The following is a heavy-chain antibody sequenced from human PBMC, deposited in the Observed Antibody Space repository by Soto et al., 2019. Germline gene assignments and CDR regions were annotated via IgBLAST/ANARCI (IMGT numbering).Heavy chain of an antibody. CDR1: GFTFDDYA. D-gene: IGHD3-10*01. CDR3: AKYPRQFRFGELSSWFAP. J-gene: IGHJ5*02. CDR2: ISWNSGSI. V-gene: IGHV3-9*01. Sequence: EVQLVESGGGLVQPGRSLRLSCAASGFTFDDYAMHWVRQAPGKGLEWVSGISWNSGSIGYADSVKGRFTISRANDKNSLYLQMNSPRAEDTALYYCAKYPRQFRFGELSSWFAPWGQGTLVTVSS.